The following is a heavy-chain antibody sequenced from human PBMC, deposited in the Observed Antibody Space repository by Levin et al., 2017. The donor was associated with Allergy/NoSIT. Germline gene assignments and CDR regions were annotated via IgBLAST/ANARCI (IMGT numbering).Heavy chain of an antibody. CDR3: ARARRRYSSGWYSPNYYDYDLDV. CDR1: GYTFTDYY. V-gene: IGHV1-2*02. Sequence: ASVKVSCKASGYTFTDYYVHWVRQAPGQGLEWMGWINPDSGGTNYAQKFQGRVTMTRDTSISTAYMELSRLRSDDTAIYYCARARRRYSSGWYSPNYYDYDLDVWGQGTTVTVSS. J-gene: IGHJ6*02. D-gene: IGHD6-19*01. CDR2: INPDSGGT.